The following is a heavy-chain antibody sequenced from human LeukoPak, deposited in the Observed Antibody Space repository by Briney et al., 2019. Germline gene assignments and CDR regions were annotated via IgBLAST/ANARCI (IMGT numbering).Heavy chain of an antibody. Sequence: GGSLRLSCAASGFTFSSNAMSWVRQAPGKGLEWVAVISYDGSNKYYADSVKGRFTISRDNSKNTLYLQMNSLRAEDTAVYYCAKDTVRGSHYDYWGQGTLVTVSS. D-gene: IGHD3-10*01. J-gene: IGHJ4*02. CDR2: ISYDGSNK. V-gene: IGHV3-30*18. CDR3: AKDTVRGSHYDY. CDR1: GFTFSSNA.